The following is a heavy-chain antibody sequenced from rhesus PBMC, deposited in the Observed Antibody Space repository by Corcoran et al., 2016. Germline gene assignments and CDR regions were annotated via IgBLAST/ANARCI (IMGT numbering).Heavy chain of an antibody. V-gene: IGHV3-30*01. CDR2: IRLKSDNYAT. J-gene: IGHJ4*01. Sequence: EVKPEESGGGLVQPGGSMRLSCVASGFTFSNYWMNWVRQSPEKGLEWVAQIRLKSDNYATLYAESVKGRFTISRDDSKSSVYLQMNNLRAEDTGIYYCTGDYYSNCEAMDYWGQGTSVTVSS. D-gene: IGHD4-17*01. CDR3: TGDYYSNCEAMDY. CDR1: GFTFSNYW.